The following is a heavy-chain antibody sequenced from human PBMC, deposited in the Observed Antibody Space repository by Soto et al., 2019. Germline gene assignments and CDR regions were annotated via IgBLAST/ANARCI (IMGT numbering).Heavy chain of an antibody. Sequence: SETLSLTCTVSGGSISSYYWSWIRQPPGKGLEWIGYMYYSGSTNYNPSLKSRVTISADTSKNQFSLKLSSVTAADTAVYYCARARGGYYDYWGQGTLVTVSS. J-gene: IGHJ4*02. D-gene: IGHD3-22*01. CDR3: ARARGGYYDY. CDR2: MYYSGST. V-gene: IGHV4-59*01. CDR1: GGSISSYY.